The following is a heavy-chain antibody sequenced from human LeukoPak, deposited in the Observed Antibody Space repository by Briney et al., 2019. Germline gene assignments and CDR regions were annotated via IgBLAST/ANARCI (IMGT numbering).Heavy chain of an antibody. D-gene: IGHD3-10*01. CDR1: GGSFSGYY. CDR2: INHSGST. J-gene: IGHJ4*02. Sequence: SETLSLTCAVYGGSFSGYYWSWIRQPPGKGLEWIGEINHSGSTNYNPSLKSRVTISVDTSKNQFSLKLSSVTAADTAVYYCERVSSWLLWSIDYWGQGTLVTVSS. CDR3: ERVSSWLLWSIDY. V-gene: IGHV4-34*01.